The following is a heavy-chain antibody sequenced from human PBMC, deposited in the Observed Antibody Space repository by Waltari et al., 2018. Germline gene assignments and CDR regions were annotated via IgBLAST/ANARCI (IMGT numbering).Heavy chain of an antibody. J-gene: IGHJ4*02. V-gene: IGHV3-30*01. CDR2: MSYDGIST. D-gene: IGHD2-15*01. Sequence: QVQLVESGGGVVQPGRSLRLSCAAPGFTFSNWILHWVRQAPGKGLEWVAAMSYDGISTYYADSVKGRFTIGGDDSKNTVYLQINSLRPEDTAIYYCAREGGTSGYSGYFDYWGQGTLVTVSS. CDR1: GFTFSNWI. CDR3: AREGGTSGYSGYFDY.